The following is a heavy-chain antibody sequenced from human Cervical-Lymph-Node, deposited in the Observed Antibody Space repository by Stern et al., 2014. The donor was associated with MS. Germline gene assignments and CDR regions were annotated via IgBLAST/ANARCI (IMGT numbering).Heavy chain of an antibody. D-gene: IGHD5-12*01. CDR2: IIPIFGPA. Sequence: VQLVQYGSVAKKPGSSVKVSCKVSGGTFSTERISWVRQAPGQRLVWMGSIIPIFGPADYARQFQDRVTIIADESTSEVHMELSSLRSEDTGVYYCARLGSGYDSSYLDFWGQGSLVTVSS. V-gene: IGHV1-69*01. J-gene: IGHJ4*02. CDR3: ARLGSGYDSSYLDF. CDR1: GGTFSTER.